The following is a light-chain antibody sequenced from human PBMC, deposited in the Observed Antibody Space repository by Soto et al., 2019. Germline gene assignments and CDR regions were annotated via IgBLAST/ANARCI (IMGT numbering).Light chain of an antibody. J-gene: IGLJ2*01. Sequence: QLVLTQSPSASASLGASVKLTCTLSSGRSGYAIAWHQQQPEKGPRYLMKLDSDGSHTKGDAIPDRFSGSSSGAERYLTISSLQSEDEADYYCQTWGTGIHVVFGGGPKLTVL. CDR3: QTWGTGIHVV. V-gene: IGLV4-69*01. CDR2: LDSDGSH. CDR1: SGRSGYA.